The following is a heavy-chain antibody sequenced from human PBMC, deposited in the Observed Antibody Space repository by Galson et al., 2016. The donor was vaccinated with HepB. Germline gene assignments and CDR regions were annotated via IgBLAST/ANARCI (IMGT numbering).Heavy chain of an antibody. CDR3: ATSSSTATTTIRLDY. J-gene: IGHJ4*02. Sequence: SLRLSCAASGFTFSDYYMSWIRQAPGKGLEWVSYISSSGSTLYFADSVKGRFTISRDNSKNTLYLQMNSLRAEDTAVYYCATSSSTATTTIRLDYWGQGTLVTVSS. CDR2: ISSSGSTL. D-gene: IGHD5-12*01. CDR1: GFTFSDYY. V-gene: IGHV3-11*04.